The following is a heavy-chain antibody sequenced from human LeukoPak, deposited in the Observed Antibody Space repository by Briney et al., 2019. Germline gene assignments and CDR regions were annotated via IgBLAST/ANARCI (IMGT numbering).Heavy chain of an antibody. D-gene: IGHD3-10*01. CDR1: GFTFSSYA. CDR3: AKLFDSGTYNNCLHY. V-gene: IGHV3-23*01. J-gene: IGHJ4*02. CDR2: ITGTSSST. Sequence: GGPLRLSCAASGFTFSSYAMSWVRQAPGKALEWVSAITGTSSSTYDADSVQGRFTISRDNSKNTLFLQMNSLRPEDTAIYYCAKLFDSGTYNNCLHYWGQGTLVSVSS.